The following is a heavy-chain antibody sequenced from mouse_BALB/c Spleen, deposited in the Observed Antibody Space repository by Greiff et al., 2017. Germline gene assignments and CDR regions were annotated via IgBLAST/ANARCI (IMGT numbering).Heavy chain of an antibody. CDR2: ISSGGGST. V-gene: IGHV5-12-1*01. J-gene: IGHJ3*01. CDR3: ARKGFAY. CDR1: GFAFSSYD. Sequence: EVQGVESGGGLVKPGGSLKLSCAASGFAFSSYDMSWVRQTPEKRLEWVAYISSGGGSTYYPDTVKGRFTISRDNAKNTLYLQMSSLKSEDTAMYYCARKGFAYWGQGTLVTVSA.